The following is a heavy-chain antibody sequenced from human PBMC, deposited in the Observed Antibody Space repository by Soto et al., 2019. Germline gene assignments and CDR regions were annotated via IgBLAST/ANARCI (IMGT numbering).Heavy chain of an antibody. Sequence: QLQLQESGPGLVKPSETLSLTCTVSGGSISSSSYYWGWIRQPPGKGLEWIGSIYYSGSTYYNPSLKSRVTISVDTSKNQFSLKLSSVTAADTAVYYCARNRYCSSTICYVKPHNWFDPWGQGTLVTVSS. J-gene: IGHJ5*02. CDR1: GGSISSSSYY. CDR3: ARNRYCSSTICYVKPHNWFDP. CDR2: IYYSGST. V-gene: IGHV4-39*01. D-gene: IGHD2-2*01.